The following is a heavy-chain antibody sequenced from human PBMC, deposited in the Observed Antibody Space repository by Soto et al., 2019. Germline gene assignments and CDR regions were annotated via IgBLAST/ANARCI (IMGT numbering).Heavy chain of an antibody. J-gene: IGHJ3*02. CDR1: GYTFTSYA. CDR2: INAGNGNT. Sequence: GASVKVSCKASGYTFTSYAMHWVRQAPGQKLEWMGWINAGNGNTKSSQKFQGRVTITRDTSASTAYMELSSLRSEDTAVYYCASASYYDILTGYNIADAFDIWGQGTMVTVSS. CDR3: ASASYYDILTGYNIADAFDI. V-gene: IGHV1-3*01. D-gene: IGHD3-9*01.